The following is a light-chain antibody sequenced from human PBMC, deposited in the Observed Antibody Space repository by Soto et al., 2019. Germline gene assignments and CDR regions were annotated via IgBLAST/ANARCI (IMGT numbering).Light chain of an antibody. V-gene: IGKV3-20*01. Sequence: EMVLTQSPGTLSLSPGERATLSCRASQSISSNYLAWYQQKPGQAPRLLVYGASNRATGIPDRFSGSGSGTDVTLTISRLEPEDFAVYFCQRYGGSPPRYTFGQGTKLEI. CDR1: QSISSNY. CDR2: GAS. CDR3: QRYGGSPPRYT. J-gene: IGKJ2*01.